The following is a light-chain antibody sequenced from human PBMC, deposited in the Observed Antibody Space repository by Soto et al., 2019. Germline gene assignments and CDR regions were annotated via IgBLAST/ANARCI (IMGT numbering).Light chain of an antibody. Sequence: EIVLTHSPGTLSLSPGERATLSFRSSQSVGSSYLAWYQQKPGQAPRLLIYGASSRATGIPDRFSGGGSGTDFTLTISRLEPEDFVVYFCQQYAGPPTTFGQGTRLEI. V-gene: IGKV3-20*01. J-gene: IGKJ5*01. CDR1: QSVGSSY. CDR3: QQYAGPPTT. CDR2: GAS.